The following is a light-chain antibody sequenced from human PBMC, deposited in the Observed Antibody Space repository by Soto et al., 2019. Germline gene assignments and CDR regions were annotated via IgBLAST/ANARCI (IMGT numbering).Light chain of an antibody. J-gene: IGKJ4*01. CDR3: HHYTSSPLT. V-gene: IGKV3-15*01. CDR1: QTIYSN. CDR2: GAS. Sequence: IVMTQSPATLSVSPGERATLSCMAGQTIYSNLAWYQRKPGQAPRLLIHGASTRATGIPARFSGSASGTEFTLTCSSLQWEGVAICKSHHYTSSPLTFGGGTQVEI.